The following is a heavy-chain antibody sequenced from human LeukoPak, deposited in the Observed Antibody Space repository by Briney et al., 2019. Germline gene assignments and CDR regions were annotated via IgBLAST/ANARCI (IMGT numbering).Heavy chain of an antibody. V-gene: IGHV4-59*01. Sequence: PSETLSLTCLVSGGSISNYYWSRIRQSPGKGLEWIGYIYNSESPNYNPSLKSRVIISVDTSKNQFSLRLSSVTAADTAVYYCARGDGGSMYDYWGQGTLVTVSS. CDR2: IYNSESP. J-gene: IGHJ4*02. CDR3: ARGDGGSMYDY. D-gene: IGHD2-15*01. CDR1: GGSISNYY.